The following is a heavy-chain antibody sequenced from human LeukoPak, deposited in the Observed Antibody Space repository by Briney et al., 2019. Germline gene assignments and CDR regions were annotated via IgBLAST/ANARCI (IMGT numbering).Heavy chain of an antibody. Sequence: GGSLRLSCSASGFTFSSYAMHWVRQAPGKGLEYVSAISSNGGSTYYADSVKGRFTISRDNSKNTLYLQMSSLRAEDTAVYYCVKGTRGYSGYDPQPYWGQGTLVTVSS. CDR1: GFTFSSYA. V-gene: IGHV3-64D*06. D-gene: IGHD5-12*01. CDR3: VKGTRGYSGYDPQPY. J-gene: IGHJ4*02. CDR2: ISSNGGST.